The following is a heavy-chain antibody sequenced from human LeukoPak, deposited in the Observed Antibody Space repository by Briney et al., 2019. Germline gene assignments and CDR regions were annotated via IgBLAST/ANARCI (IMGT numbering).Heavy chain of an antibody. V-gene: IGHV3-53*01. CDR3: AREGPTHFDY. CDR2: IYSGGST. J-gene: IGHJ4*02. Sequence: GGSLRLSCAASGFTFSSYGIHWVRQAPGKGLEWVSVIYSGGSTYYADSVKGRFTISRDNSKNTLYLQMNSLRAEDTAVYYCAREGPTHFDYWGQGTLVTVSS. CDR1: GFTFSSYG.